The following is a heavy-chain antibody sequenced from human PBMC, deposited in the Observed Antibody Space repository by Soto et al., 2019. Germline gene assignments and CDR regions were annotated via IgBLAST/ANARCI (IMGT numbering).Heavy chain of an antibody. J-gene: IGHJ4*02. CDR2: ISGGSEGA. Sequence: EVQLLESGGGLVQPGGALRLSCAASGFTFSSHAMSWVRQAPGKGLEWISSISGGSEGAYYADSVKGRFTISRDNSKNTLYLQMNSLRVEDTALYYCARDLWWYLHWGQGTLVTVSS. D-gene: IGHD2-15*01. V-gene: IGHV3-23*01. CDR3: ARDLWWYLH. CDR1: GFTFSSHA.